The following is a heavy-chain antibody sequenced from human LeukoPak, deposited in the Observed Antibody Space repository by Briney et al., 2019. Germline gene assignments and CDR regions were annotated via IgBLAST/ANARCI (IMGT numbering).Heavy chain of an antibody. Sequence: GGSLRLSCAASGFTVSSNYMSWVRQAPGKGLEWVSVIYSGGSTYYADSVKGRFTISRDNSKNTLYLQMNSLRAEDTAVYYCAKDGREWPRSLDYWGQGTLVTASS. CDR3: AKDGREWPRSLDY. V-gene: IGHV3-53*01. D-gene: IGHD5-12*01. CDR2: IYSGGST. J-gene: IGHJ4*02. CDR1: GFTVSSNY.